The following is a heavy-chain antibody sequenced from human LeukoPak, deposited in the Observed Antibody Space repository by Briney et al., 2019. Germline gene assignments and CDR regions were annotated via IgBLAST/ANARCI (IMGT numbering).Heavy chain of an antibody. J-gene: IGHJ3*01. D-gene: IGHD2-15*01. Sequence: GGSLRLSCAASGFTFSSYAMSWVRQAPGKGLEWVSGISYTSDTIGYVDSVKGRFTISRDNSKNSLYLQMNSLRAEDTALYYCAKDRGGSSQLGDAFDVWGHGTMVSVSS. V-gene: IGHV3-9*01. CDR2: ISYTSDTI. CDR1: GFTFSSYA. CDR3: AKDRGGSSQLGDAFDV.